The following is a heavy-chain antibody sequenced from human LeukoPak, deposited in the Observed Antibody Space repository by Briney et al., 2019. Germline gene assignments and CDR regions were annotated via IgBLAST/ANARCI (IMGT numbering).Heavy chain of an antibody. D-gene: IGHD2-2*01. CDR1: GGSISRYY. CDR2: IYYSGSR. CDR3: ARTSKPAAIDY. V-gene: IGHV4-59*06. J-gene: IGHJ4*02. Sequence: SETLSLTCTVSGGSISRYYWTWIRQPPGKGPEWIGSIYYSGSRYYNPSLKSRLTISVDTSDNQFSLRLTSVTAADTAVYYCARTSKPAAIDYWGQGTLVTVSS.